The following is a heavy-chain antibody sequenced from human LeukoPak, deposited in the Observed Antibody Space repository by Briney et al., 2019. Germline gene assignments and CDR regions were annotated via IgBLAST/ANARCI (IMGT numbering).Heavy chain of an antibody. Sequence: GESLKISCKGSGYSFTSFWIGWVRQMPGKGREWMGIIYAGDSDTGYSPSFRGPVTISADKSISTAYLQWSSLKASDTAIYYCARLGYGAGAFDIWGQGTMVTVSS. V-gene: IGHV5-51*01. CDR2: IYAGDSDT. CDR1: GYSFTSFW. D-gene: IGHD3-10*01. CDR3: ARLGYGAGAFDI. J-gene: IGHJ3*02.